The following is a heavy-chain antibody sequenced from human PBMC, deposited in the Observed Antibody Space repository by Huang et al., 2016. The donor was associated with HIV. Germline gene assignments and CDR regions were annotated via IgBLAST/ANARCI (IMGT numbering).Heavy chain of an antibody. CDR3: ARTGSYYYGSGSYHFGDY. J-gene: IGHJ4*02. V-gene: IGHV3-30-3*01. D-gene: IGHD3-10*01. CDR2: VTMDVSNK. CDR1: GFAFSSSA. Sequence: QVQLVESGGGVVQPGRSLRLSCAASGFAFSSSAMHWVRQAPGEGMEWMAVVTMDVSNKNDAHAVKGRVTISRDTSKGTVYLQMNSLRAEDTAVYSCARTGSYYYGSGSYHFGDYWGQGTLVTVSS.